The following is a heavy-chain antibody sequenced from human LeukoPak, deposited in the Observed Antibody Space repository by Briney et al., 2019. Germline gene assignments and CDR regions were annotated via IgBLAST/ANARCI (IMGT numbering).Heavy chain of an antibody. D-gene: IGHD5-24*01. CDR1: GGSISSYY. J-gene: IGHJ4*02. Sequence: SETLSLTCTVSGGSISSYYWSWIRQPAGKGLEWIGRIYTSGSTNYNPSLKSRVTLSVDTSKSRFSLMLSSVTAADTAVYYCARGKDGYNDYWGQGTLVTVSS. CDR3: ARGKDGYNDY. V-gene: IGHV4-4*07. CDR2: IYTSGST.